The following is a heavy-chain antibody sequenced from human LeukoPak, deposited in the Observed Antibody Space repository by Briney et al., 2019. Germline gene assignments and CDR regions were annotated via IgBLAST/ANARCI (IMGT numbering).Heavy chain of an antibody. CDR2: MSFDGTLI. CDR3: AKHWSYCSTTSCFFNYYYYYMDV. J-gene: IGHJ6*03. Sequence: PGGSLRLSCAASGFTFSSYAMHWVRQAPGKGLEWVAVMSFDGTLIYYADSVKGRFTISRDNSKSTLYLQMNNLRAEDTAVYYCAKHWSYCSTTSCFFNYYYYYMDVWGKGTTVTVSS. D-gene: IGHD2-2*01. V-gene: IGHV3-30-3*02. CDR1: GFTFSSYA.